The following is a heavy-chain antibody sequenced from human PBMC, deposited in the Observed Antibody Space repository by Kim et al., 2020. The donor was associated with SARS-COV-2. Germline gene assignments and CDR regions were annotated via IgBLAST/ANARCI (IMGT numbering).Heavy chain of an antibody. D-gene: IGHD6-13*01. Sequence: DYAVSVKSRITINPDTSKNQFSLQLNSVTPEDTAVYYCAMAAAQVGWFDPWGQGTLVTVSS. V-gene: IGHV6-1*01. CDR3: AMAAAQVGWFDP. J-gene: IGHJ5*02.